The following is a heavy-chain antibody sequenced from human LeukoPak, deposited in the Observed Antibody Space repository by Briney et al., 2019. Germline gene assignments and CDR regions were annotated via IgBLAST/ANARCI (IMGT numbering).Heavy chain of an antibody. Sequence: GASVKVSCKESGYTFSSYYMHWVRQAPGQGLEWMGMINPNGGSTRYAQKSLGRVTMTRDTSTSTVYMELSSLRSEDTAVYYCARPYGDYESWGQGTLVTVSS. CDR1: GYTFSSYY. CDR2: INPNGGST. V-gene: IGHV1-46*01. D-gene: IGHD4-17*01. J-gene: IGHJ5*02. CDR3: ARPYGDYES.